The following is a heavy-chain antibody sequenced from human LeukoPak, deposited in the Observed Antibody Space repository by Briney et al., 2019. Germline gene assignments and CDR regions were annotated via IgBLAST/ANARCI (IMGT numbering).Heavy chain of an antibody. CDR2: TYYRSKWYN. V-gene: IGHV6-1*01. CDR1: GDSVPSQSAA. Sequence: SHTVSLTCPLSGDSVPSQSAAWNWIGQSPSRGVEWLGRTYYRSKWYNEYAVSVRSRITINPDTSKNQLSLQLNSVAPEDTAVYYCARTTGHFDYWGQGTLVTVSS. J-gene: IGHJ4*02. CDR3: ARTTGHFDY. D-gene: IGHD2-8*02.